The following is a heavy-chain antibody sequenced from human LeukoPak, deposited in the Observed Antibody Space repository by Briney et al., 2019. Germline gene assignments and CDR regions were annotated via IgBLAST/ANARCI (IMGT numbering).Heavy chain of an antibody. V-gene: IGHV4-39*01. CDR3: ARLLRVYYHYMDV. Sequence: SETLSLTCTVSGGSISSGSYYWGWIRQPPGKGLEWIGSVYYTGSTYYNPSLKTRVTISVDTSKSQFSLKLTSVTAADTAVYYCARLLRVYYHYMDVWGKGTTVTVSS. CDR2: VYYTGST. CDR1: GGSISSGSYY. J-gene: IGHJ6*03.